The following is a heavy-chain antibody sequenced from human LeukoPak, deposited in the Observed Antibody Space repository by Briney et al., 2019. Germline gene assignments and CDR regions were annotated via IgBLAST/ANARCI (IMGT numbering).Heavy chain of an antibody. Sequence: ASVKVSCKASGYTFTGYYMHWVQQAPGQGLEWMGWINPNSGGTNYAQKFQGRVTMTGDTSISTAYMELSRLRSDDTAVYYCARGTTELGDSGSFDYWGQGSLATVPS. V-gene: IGHV1-2*02. CDR1: GYTFTGYY. J-gene: IGHJ4*02. D-gene: IGHD1-1*01. CDR2: INPNSGGT. CDR3: ARGTTELGDSGSFDY.